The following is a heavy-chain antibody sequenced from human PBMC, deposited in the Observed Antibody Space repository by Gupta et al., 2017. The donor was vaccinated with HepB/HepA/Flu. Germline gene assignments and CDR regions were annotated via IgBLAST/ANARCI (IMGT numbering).Heavy chain of an antibody. J-gene: IGHJ4*02. CDR2: SIADNGDT. CDR1: GYIFTYDG. CDR3: ARLGGTAGIDY. Sequence: QVRVVQSGTEVQKPGASVKVSCKASGYIFTYDGRTCVRQVPGQGLEWMGWSIADNGDTHYAQNLQGRGTMTTDTSTSTGYMELRSLRSDDTAVYVCARLGGTAGIDYWGQGTLVTVSS. V-gene: IGHV1-18*01. D-gene: IGHD6-13*01.